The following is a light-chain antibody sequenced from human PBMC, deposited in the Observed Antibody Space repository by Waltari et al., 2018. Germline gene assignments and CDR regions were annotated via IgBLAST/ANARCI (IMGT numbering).Light chain of an antibody. CDR2: AAS. CDR1: QSISSY. J-gene: IGKJ1*01. Sequence: DIQMTQSPSSLSGSVGDRVTITCRASQSISSYLNWYQQKPGKAPKLLIYAASSLQSGVPSRFSGSGSGTDFTLTISSLQPEDFATYYCQQSYSTPQTFGQGTKVESK. CDR3: QQSYSTPQT. V-gene: IGKV1-39*01.